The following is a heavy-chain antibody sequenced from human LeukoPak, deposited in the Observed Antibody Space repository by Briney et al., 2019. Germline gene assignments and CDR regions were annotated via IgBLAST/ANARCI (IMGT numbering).Heavy chain of an antibody. CDR3: ARDLNSSGWYLLRYWYFDL. CDR2: ISSSGSTI. Sequence: GGSLRLSCAASGFTSSSYEMNWVRQAPGKGLEWVSYISSSGSTIYYADSVKGRFTISRDNAKNSLYLQMNSLRAEDTAVYYCARDLNSSGWYLLRYWYFDLWGRGTLVTVSS. V-gene: IGHV3-48*03. CDR1: GFTSSSYE. J-gene: IGHJ2*01. D-gene: IGHD6-19*01.